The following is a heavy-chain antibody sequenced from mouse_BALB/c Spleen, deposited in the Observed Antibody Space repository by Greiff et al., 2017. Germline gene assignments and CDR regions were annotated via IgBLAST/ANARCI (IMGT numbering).Heavy chain of an antibody. CDR2: ISSGSSTI. CDR3: ARSRGRGSSYYAMDY. J-gene: IGHJ4*01. CDR1: GFTFSSFG. D-gene: IGHD1-1*01. V-gene: IGHV5-17*02. Sequence: EVQVVESGGGLVQPGGSRKLSCAASGFTFSSFGMHWVRQAPEKGLEWVAYISSGSSTIYYADTVKGRFTISRDNPKNTLFLQMTSLRSEDTAMYYCARSRGRGSSYYAMDYWGQGTSVTVSS.